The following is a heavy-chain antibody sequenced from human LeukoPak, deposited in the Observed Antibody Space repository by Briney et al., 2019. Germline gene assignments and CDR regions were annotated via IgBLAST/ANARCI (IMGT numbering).Heavy chain of an antibody. CDR3: ARGGYGDRFDY. V-gene: IGHV3-66*01. CDR2: IYSGGST. CDR1: GFTVSSNY. J-gene: IGHJ4*02. Sequence: GGSLRLSCAASGFTVSSNYMSWVRQAPGKGLEWVPVIYSGGSTYYADSVKGRFTISRDNSKNTLYLQMNSLRAEDTAVYYCARGGYGDRFDYWGQGTLVTVSS. D-gene: IGHD4-17*01.